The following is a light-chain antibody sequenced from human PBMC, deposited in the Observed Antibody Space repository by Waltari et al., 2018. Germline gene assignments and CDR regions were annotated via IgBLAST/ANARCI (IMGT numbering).Light chain of an antibody. Sequence: SELTQDPDVSVALGLTVRILSQGDSLRSYSASRYQQKPGQAPVHVIYGKNNRPSGTPDRFSGSSSGNTASLTITGAQAEDEADYYCNSRDSSGNHVVFGGGTKLTVL. CDR2: GKN. J-gene: IGLJ2*01. CDR1: SLRSYS. CDR3: NSRDSSGNHVV. V-gene: IGLV3-19*01.